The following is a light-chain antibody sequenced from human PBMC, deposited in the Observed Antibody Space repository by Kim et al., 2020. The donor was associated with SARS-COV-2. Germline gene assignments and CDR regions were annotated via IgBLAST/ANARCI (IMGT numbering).Light chain of an antibody. CDR2: GAS. CDR3: QQYGSSPWT. CDR1: QSLSINY. J-gene: IGKJ1*01. Sequence: APGERATPSCRASQSLSINYLAWYQQTPGQAPRLVIYGASSRAAGIPDRFSGSGSGTDFTLTISRLEPDDFAVYYCQQYGSSPWTFGPGTKVELK. V-gene: IGKV3-20*01.